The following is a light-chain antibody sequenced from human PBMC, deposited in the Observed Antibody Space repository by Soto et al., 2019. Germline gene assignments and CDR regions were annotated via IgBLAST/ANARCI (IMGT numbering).Light chain of an antibody. J-gene: IGKJ4*02. CDR1: RSLSTS. CDR3: QQRSSWPLT. CDR2: GAS. Sequence: EIVLTQSPATLTLSPGERATLAWMASRSLSTSLVWYQQRPGQAPRLLIDGASNRATGIPARFSGSGSGTDFTLTISSLEPEDFAVYFCQQRSSWPLTFGGGTKVDIK. V-gene: IGKV3-11*01.